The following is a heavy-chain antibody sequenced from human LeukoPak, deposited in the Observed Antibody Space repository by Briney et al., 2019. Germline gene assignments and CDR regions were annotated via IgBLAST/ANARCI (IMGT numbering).Heavy chain of an antibody. CDR3: ARGGIAVAARYFDY. J-gene: IGHJ4*02. CDR1: GGSFSGYY. Sequence: SETLSLTCAVYGGSFSGYYWSWIRQPPGKGLEWIGYIYYSGSTNYNPSLKSRVTISVDMSKNQFSLKLSSVTAADTAVYYCARGGIAVAARYFDYWGQGTLVTVSS. D-gene: IGHD6-19*01. V-gene: IGHV4-59*01. CDR2: IYYSGST.